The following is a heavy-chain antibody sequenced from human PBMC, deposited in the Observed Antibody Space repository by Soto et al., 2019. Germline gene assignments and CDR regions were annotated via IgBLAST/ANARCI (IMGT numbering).Heavy chain of an antibody. D-gene: IGHD3-10*01. CDR3: ARTYYYVSGSYSFDP. J-gene: IGHJ5*02. Sequence: ASVKVSCKASGYTFTSYYMHWVRQAPGQGLEWMGWINPNSGGTNYAQKFQGWVTMTRDTSISTAYMELSRLRSDDTAVYYCARTYYYVSGSYSFDPWGPGTLVTVSS. CDR1: GYTFTSYY. CDR2: INPNSGGT. V-gene: IGHV1-2*04.